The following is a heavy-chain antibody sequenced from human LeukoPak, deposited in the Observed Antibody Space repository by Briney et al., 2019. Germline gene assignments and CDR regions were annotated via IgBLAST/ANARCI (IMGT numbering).Heavy chain of an antibody. CDR2: INPNSGGT. Sequence: ASVKVSCKASGYTFTGYYMYWVRQAPGQGLEWMGWINPNSGGTNYAQKFQGRVTMTRDTSISTAYMELSRLRSDDTAVYYCAREITSCYGFDYWGQGTLVTVSS. D-gene: IGHD2-2*01. CDR3: AREITSCYGFDY. J-gene: IGHJ4*02. CDR1: GYTFTGYY. V-gene: IGHV1-2*02.